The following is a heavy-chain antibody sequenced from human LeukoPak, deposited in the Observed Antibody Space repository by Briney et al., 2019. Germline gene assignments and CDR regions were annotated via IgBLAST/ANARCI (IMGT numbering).Heavy chain of an antibody. CDR3: ARDLKRGYSSGRYSWGTGSSNDY. D-gene: IGHD6-19*01. J-gene: IGHJ4*02. V-gene: IGHV1-46*01. CDR1: GYTFTSNY. CDR2: ISPSGGST. Sequence: ASVKVSCKAFGYTFTSNYMHWVRQAPGQGPEWMGVISPSGGSTTYAQKFQGRVTLTRDMSTSTDYLELRSLRSDDTAVYYCARDLKRGYSSGRYSWGTGSSNDYWGQGTLVTVSS.